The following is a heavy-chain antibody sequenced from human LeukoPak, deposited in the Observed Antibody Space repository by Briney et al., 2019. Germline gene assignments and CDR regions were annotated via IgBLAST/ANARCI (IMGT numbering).Heavy chain of an antibody. CDR1: GLTFSSFE. D-gene: IGHD2-21*02. Sequence: GGSLGSSCPASGLTFSSFEMNWFRKVQGKGLEWFSYISSSGSTIYYADSVKGRFTISRDNAKNSLYLQMNSLRAEDTAVYYCARDLGGVTAILDYWGQGTLVTVSS. V-gene: IGHV3-48*03. J-gene: IGHJ4*02. CDR2: ISSSGSTI. CDR3: ARDLGGVTAILDY.